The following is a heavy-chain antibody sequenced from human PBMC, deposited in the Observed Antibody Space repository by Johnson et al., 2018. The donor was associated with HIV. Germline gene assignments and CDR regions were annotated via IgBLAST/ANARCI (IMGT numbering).Heavy chain of an antibody. CDR3: ASGDDDGF. Sequence: QMQLVESGGGVVRPGRSLRLSCAAFGFTFSNYPMHWVRQAPGKGLEWVAVISYDGSKKYYADSVKGRFTISRDNSKNTLYLQMNSLRAEDTAAYFCASGDDDGFWGQGTKVTVSS. D-gene: IGHD5-12*01. CDR1: GFTFSNYP. J-gene: IGHJ3*01. CDR2: ISYDGSKK. V-gene: IGHV3-30*04.